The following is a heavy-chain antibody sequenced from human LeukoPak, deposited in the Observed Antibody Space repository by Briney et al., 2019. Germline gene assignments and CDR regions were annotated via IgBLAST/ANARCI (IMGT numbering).Heavy chain of an antibody. CDR1: GFTLDDYA. J-gene: IGHJ5*02. D-gene: IGHD1-26*01. CDR2: ISGDGDNT. CDR3: AKGVRSGTYYNCFDP. V-gene: IGHV3-43*02. Sequence: GGSLRLSCVASGFTLDDYALHWVRQVPGKGLEWISLISGDGDNTYYANSVKGRFTISRDKSKNSLYLQMSSLRAEDTALYYCAKGVRSGTYYNCFDPWGQGTLVTVSS.